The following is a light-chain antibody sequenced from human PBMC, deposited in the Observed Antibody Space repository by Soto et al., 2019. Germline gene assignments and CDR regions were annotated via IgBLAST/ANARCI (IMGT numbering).Light chain of an antibody. CDR3: QQYSNWPPVT. Sequence: EIVMTQSPDTLSVSPGERATLSCRASQSVSINLAWYQQKPGQAPRRLIYGASTRATGFPARFSGSGSGTDFTLTSNSLQSEDSAVYYCQQYSNWPPVTFGGGTKLDIK. V-gene: IGKV3-15*01. CDR2: GAS. CDR1: QSVSIN. J-gene: IGKJ4*01.